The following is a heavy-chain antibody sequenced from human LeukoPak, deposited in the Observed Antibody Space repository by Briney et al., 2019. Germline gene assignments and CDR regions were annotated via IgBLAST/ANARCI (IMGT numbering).Heavy chain of an antibody. D-gene: IGHD4-17*01. CDR2: ISSSGST. Sequence: SETLSLTCPVSGGSLSGYYWSWLRQPPGKGLEWIGYISSSGSTKYNPSLKSRVTTSLDTSKNQFSLKLTSVTAADTAMYYCARDLRTGWTTALSNWGQGTLVTVSS. CDR3: ARDLRTGWTTALSN. CDR1: GGSLSGYY. V-gene: IGHV4-59*01. J-gene: IGHJ4*02.